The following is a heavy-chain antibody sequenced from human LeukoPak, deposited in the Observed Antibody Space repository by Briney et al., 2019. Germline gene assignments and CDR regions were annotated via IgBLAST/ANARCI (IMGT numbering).Heavy chain of an antibody. J-gene: IGHJ4*02. V-gene: IGHV1-69*06. CDR1: GGTFNSYA. D-gene: IGHD1-26*01. CDR2: IISMSDTA. CDR3: ARDGDIVGATKWGWYFDY. Sequence: ASVKVSCKASGGTFNSYAISWVRQAPGQGLEWMGGIISMSDTANYPQKFRGRLTITADIPTSTVYMELSSLRSEDTAVYYCARDGDIVGATKWGWYFDYWGQGTLVTVSS.